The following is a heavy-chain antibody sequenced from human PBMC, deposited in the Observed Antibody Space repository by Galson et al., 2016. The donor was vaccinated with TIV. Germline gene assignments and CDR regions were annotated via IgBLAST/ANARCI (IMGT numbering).Heavy chain of an antibody. V-gene: IGHV3-33*01. Sequence: SLRLSCAASGFTFSTYGMQWVRQAPGKGLERVAAIWFDGSNKYYGDSVKGRFTISRDNSKNTLYLQMNSLRAEDTAVYYCATGSNYGDFGGPEFENWGRGTLVTVSS. D-gene: IGHD4-17*01. CDR2: IWFDGSNK. CDR3: ATGSNYGDFGGPEFEN. J-gene: IGHJ4*02. CDR1: GFTFSTYG.